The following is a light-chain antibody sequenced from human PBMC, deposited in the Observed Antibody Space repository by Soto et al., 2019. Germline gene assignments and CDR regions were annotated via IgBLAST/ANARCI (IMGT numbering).Light chain of an antibody. J-gene: IGKJ1*01. V-gene: IGKV4-1*01. CDR3: QQYYSTPPA. CDR1: QSVLYSSNNKNY. CDR2: WAS. Sequence: DIVMSQSPDSLAVSLGGRATINCKSSQSVLYSSNNKNYLAWYQQKPGQPPKLLIYWASTRESGVPDRFSGSGSGTDFTLTISSLQAEDVAVYHCQQYYSTPPAFGQGTKVEIK.